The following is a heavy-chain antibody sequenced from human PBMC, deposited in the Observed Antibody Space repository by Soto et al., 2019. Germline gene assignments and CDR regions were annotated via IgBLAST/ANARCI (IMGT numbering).Heavy chain of an antibody. J-gene: IGHJ6*03. Sequence: PSETLSLTCTVSGGSISSGGYYWSWIRQHPGKGLEWIGYIYYSGSTYYNPSLKSRVTISVDTSKNQFSLKLSSVTAADTAVYYCASQGTYRSGYDYGRDYYYYYYMDVWGKGTTVTVSS. CDR3: ASQGTYRSGYDYGRDYYYYYYMDV. D-gene: IGHD5-12*01. CDR2: IYYSGST. CDR1: GGSISSGGYY. V-gene: IGHV4-31*03.